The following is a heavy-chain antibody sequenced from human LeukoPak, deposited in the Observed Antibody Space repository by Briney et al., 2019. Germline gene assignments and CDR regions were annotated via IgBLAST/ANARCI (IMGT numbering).Heavy chain of an antibody. J-gene: IGHJ4*02. Sequence: SETLSLTCAFSGSSINSYYWSWIRQPPGKGLEWIGYNYYGGPTNSNPSLKSRVTISVDTSKNQFSLKLTSVTAADTAVYYCARAVHSSSALDYWGQGILVTVSS. V-gene: IGHV4-59*01. D-gene: IGHD6-13*01. CDR2: NYYGGPT. CDR1: GSSINSYY. CDR3: ARAVHSSSALDY.